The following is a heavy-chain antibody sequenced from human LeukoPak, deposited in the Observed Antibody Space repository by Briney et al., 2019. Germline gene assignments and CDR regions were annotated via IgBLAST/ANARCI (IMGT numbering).Heavy chain of an antibody. J-gene: IGHJ3*02. D-gene: IGHD4-17*01. V-gene: IGHV3-21*01. CDR1: PLTFRGYS. CDR3: VRRGPTTVTTHDAFEI. Sequence: PGGSLRLSCIGSPLTFRGYSLSWVRQAPGKRLEWISSITTSGRYIYYADSVKGRFTISRDNASNSVYLQMNSLRAGDTAVYYCVRRGPTTVTTHDAFEIWGQGTMVTVSS. CDR2: ITTSGRYI.